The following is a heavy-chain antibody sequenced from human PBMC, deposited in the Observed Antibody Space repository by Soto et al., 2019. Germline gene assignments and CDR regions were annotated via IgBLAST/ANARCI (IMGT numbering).Heavy chain of an antibody. J-gene: IGHJ3*02. V-gene: IGHV3-53*01. Sequence: EVQLVESGGGLIQAGGSLRLSCAASGFTVSSNYMSWVRQAPGKGLEWVPVIYSGGSTYYADSVKGRFTISRDSSKNTVYLQINSLGAEDTAVYYCARDSPLTSARAFDIWGQGTVVTVSS. CDR3: ARDSPLTSARAFDI. CDR1: GFTVSSNY. CDR2: IYSGGST.